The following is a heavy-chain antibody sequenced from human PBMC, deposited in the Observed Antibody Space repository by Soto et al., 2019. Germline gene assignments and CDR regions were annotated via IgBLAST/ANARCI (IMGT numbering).Heavy chain of an antibody. CDR2: IIPIFGTA. V-gene: IGHV1-69*13. Sequence: SVKVSCKASGGTFSSYAISWVRQAPGQGLGWMGGIIPIFGTANYAQKFQGRVTITADESTSTAYMELSSLRSEDTAVYYCARVITGTISGFDYWGQGTLVTVSS. CDR1: GGTFSSYA. J-gene: IGHJ4*02. CDR3: ARVITGTISGFDY. D-gene: IGHD1-20*01.